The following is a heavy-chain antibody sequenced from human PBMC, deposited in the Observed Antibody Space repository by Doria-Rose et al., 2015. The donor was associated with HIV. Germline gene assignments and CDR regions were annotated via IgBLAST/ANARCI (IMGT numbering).Heavy chain of an antibody. CDR1: GFNLSSYE. CDR2: ITNSVSTP. CDR3: ARSLPAYSSSPFDY. V-gene: IGHV3-48*03. D-gene: IGHD6-6*01. Sequence: EVQLLESGGGLVQPGGSLRLSCTASGFNLSSYEMMWVRQAPGKGLEWVSYITNSVSTPYYADSVKGRFTISGDNGKNSLFLQMNSLRVEDTAIYYCARSLPAYSSSPFDYWGQGTLVAVSS. J-gene: IGHJ4*02.